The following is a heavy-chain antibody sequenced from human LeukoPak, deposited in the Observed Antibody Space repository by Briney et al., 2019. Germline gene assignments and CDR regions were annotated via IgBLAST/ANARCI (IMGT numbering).Heavy chain of an antibody. Sequence: SETLSLTCAVSGGSFSGYYWSWIRQPPGKGLEWIGEINHSGSTNYNPSLKSRVTISVDTSKNQFSLKLSSVTAADPAVYYCARGARLQWSFDIWGQGTMVTVSS. V-gene: IGHV4-34*01. J-gene: IGHJ3*02. CDR1: GGSFSGYY. CDR2: INHSGST. CDR3: ARGARLQWSFDI. D-gene: IGHD3-10*01.